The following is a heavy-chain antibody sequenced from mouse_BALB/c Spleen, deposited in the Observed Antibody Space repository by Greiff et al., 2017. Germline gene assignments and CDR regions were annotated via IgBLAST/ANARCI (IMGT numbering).Heavy chain of an antibody. J-gene: IGHJ4*01. CDR1: GYTFTDYN. CDR3: ARQNWDGGAMDY. Sequence: EVKLQESGPELVKPGASVKISCKASGYTFTDYNMHWVKQSHGKSLEWIGYIYPYNGGTGYNQKFKSKATLTVDNSSSTAYMELRSLTSEDSAVYYCARQNWDGGAMDYWGQGTSVTVSS. V-gene: IGHV1S29*02. CDR2: IYPYNGGT. D-gene: IGHD4-1*01.